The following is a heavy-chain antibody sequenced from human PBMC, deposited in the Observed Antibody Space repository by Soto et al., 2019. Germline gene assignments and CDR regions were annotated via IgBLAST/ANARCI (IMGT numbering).Heavy chain of an antibody. J-gene: IGHJ4*02. Sequence: DVQLVQSGGVVGEPGGSLRLSCEASGFTFDDYTMYWVRQPPGKALEWVGLVSWDGSSTDSTESVKGRFTITRDNSRNSLYLQMSSLTPEDTAVYFCARGTVVTGFDCWGQGTLVIVS. CDR3: ARGTVVTGFDC. D-gene: IGHD2-21*02. CDR1: GFTFDDYT. CDR2: VSWDGSST. V-gene: IGHV3-43*01.